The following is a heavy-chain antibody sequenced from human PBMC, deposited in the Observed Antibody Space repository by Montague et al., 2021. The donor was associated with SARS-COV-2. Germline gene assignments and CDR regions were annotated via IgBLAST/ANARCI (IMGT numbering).Heavy chain of an antibody. J-gene: IGHJ2*01. V-gene: IGHV6-1*01. Sequence: CAISGDSVSSNIATWNWIRQSPSRGLEWLGRTYYRSKWYNDCAVSVKSRVIINPDTSNNRISLQLNSVTPEDTAVYYCARAYCGGDCYFYWYIDLWGRGTLVTVSS. CDR1: GDSVSSNIAT. CDR3: ARAYCGGDCYFYWYIDL. CDR2: TYYRSKWYN. D-gene: IGHD2-21*02.